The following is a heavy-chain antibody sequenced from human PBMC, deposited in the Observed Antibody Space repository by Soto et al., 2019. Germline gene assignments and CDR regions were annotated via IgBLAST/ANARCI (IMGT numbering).Heavy chain of an antibody. V-gene: IGHV1-18*01. CDR3: ARAPVVVIAAAYFDP. CDR2: ISPSNGNT. D-gene: IGHD2-15*01. Sequence: QVQLVQSGAEVKKPGASVKVSCKASDYAFTSYTITWVRQAPGQGLEWMGWISPSNGNTDYAQKPQGRVTMTTDTPTSTAYMELRSLRSDDTAVYYCARAPVVVIAAAYFDPWGQGTLVTVSS. J-gene: IGHJ4*02. CDR1: DYAFTSYT.